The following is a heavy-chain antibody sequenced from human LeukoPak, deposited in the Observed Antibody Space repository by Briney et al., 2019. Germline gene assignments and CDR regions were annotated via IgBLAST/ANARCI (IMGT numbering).Heavy chain of an antibody. Sequence: PSETLSLTCTVSGGSISSGGYYWSWIRQPAGKGLEWIGRIYTSGSTNYNPSLKSRVTMSVDTSKNQFSLKLSSVTAADTAVYYCARDRGSGSYHDYWGQGTLVTVSS. D-gene: IGHD1-26*01. CDR1: GGSISSGGYY. V-gene: IGHV4-61*02. J-gene: IGHJ4*02. CDR3: ARDRGSGSYHDY. CDR2: IYTSGST.